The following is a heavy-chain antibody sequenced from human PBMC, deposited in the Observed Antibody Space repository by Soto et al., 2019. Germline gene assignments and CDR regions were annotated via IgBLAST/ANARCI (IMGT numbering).Heavy chain of an antibody. D-gene: IGHD4-4*01. J-gene: IGHJ4*02. CDR1: GFTFSTYA. V-gene: IGHV3-30*14. CDR3: VRDAFLYSRGAYYDH. Sequence: QVRLVESGGGAVQPGDSLRLSCDASGFTFSTYALHWVRQAPGKGLGWVAFISYTGANQYYADSVKRRFTVSRDYSKNIASLQIPSFKPEDSAVNYCVRDAFLYSRGAYYDHWAQRTLVTVSS. CDR2: ISYTGANQ.